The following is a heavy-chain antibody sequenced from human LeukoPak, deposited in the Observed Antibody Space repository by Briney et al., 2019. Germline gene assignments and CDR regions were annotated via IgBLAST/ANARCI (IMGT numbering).Heavy chain of an antibody. V-gene: IGHV4-61*01. CDR2: IYYSGST. CDR3: ASSGRYYYYGMDV. Sequence: PSETLSLTCTVSGGSVSSGSYYWSWIRQPPGKGLEWIGYIYYSGSTNYNPSLKSRVTISVDRSKNQFSLKLSSVTAADTAVYYCASSGRYYYYGMDVWGQGTTVTVSS. J-gene: IGHJ6*02. D-gene: IGHD1-26*01. CDR1: GGSVSSGSYY.